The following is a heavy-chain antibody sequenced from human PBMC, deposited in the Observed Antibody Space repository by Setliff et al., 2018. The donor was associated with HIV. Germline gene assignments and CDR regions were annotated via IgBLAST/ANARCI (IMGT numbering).Heavy chain of an antibody. Sequence: SGGSLRLSCAASGFTFSSYAMSWVRQAPGKGLEWVANIKQDGSEKYYVDSVTGRFTISRDNAKNTLYLQMNSLRADDTAVYYCAKNLYRSPWSPLDYWGQGTLVTVSS. CDR3: AKNLYRSPWSPLDY. V-gene: IGHV3-7*01. J-gene: IGHJ4*02. CDR1: GFTFSSYA. CDR2: IKQDGSEK. D-gene: IGHD6-19*01.